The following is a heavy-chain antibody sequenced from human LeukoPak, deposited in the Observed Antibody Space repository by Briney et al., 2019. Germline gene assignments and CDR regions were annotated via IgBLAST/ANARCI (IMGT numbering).Heavy chain of an antibody. V-gene: IGHV3-9*01. J-gene: IGHJ4*02. CDR1: GFGFSDSY. CDR3: AKEMYYYDSSGYYSFDF. Sequence: GGPLRLSCVVSGFGFSDSYMTWIRQTPGKGLEWVSGISWNSGSIGYADSVKGRFTISRDNAKNSLYLQMNSLRAEDTALYYCAKEMYYYDSSGYYSFDFWGQGTLVTVSS. CDR2: ISWNSGSI. D-gene: IGHD3-22*01.